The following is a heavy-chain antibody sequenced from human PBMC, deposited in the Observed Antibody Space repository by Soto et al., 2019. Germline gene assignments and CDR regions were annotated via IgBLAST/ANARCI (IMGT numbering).Heavy chain of an antibody. CDR2: INHSGST. Sequence: TLSLTCAIYDGCFSVYYWIWIRQSPGEGLEWIGEINHSGSTNYNPSLKSRVTMSVDASKNQFSLKLSSVTAADTAVYYCARDSTRRGACDIWGQGTTVTVSS. V-gene: IGHV4-34*01. CDR1: DGCFSVYY. J-gene: IGHJ3*02. D-gene: IGHD4-4*01. CDR3: ARDSTRRGACDI.